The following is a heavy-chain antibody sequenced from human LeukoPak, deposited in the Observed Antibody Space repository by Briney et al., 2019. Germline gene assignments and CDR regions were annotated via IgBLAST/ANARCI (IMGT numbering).Heavy chain of an antibody. CDR3: THVVTATVDL. Sequence: SETLSLTCAVSGGSVNSGTHSWSWIRQPPGKGLEYIGYIYYSGNTYYNPSLKSRLSISIETSKKQFSLRLSSVTAADTAVCARTHVVTATVDLWGQGTLVTVSS. CDR2: IYYSGNT. D-gene: IGHD2-15*01. V-gene: IGHV4-30-4*07. J-gene: IGHJ5*02. CDR1: GGSVNSGTHS.